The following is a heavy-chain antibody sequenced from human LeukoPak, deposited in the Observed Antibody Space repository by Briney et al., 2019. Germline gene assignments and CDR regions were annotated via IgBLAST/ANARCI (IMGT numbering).Heavy chain of an antibody. CDR1: GGTFSSSG. V-gene: IGHV1-69*06. D-gene: IGHD3-3*01. J-gene: IGHJ4*02. CDR2: IIPVFGTP. Sequence: VASVKVSCKTSGGTFSSSGISWVRQAPGQGPEWMGGIIPVFGTPNYAQKFQGRLTITADRSTTIAYMELSSLTSDDTAVYYCARERLARFPYFDYWGQGTLVAVSS. CDR3: ARERLARFPYFDY.